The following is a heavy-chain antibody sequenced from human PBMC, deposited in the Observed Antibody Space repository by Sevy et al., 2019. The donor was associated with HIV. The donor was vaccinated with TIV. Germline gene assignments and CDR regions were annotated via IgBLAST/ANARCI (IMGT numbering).Heavy chain of an antibody. J-gene: IGHJ6*04. CDR1: GFTFSDYY. D-gene: IGHD3-3*01. CDR2: FSGIVSTN. V-gene: IGHV3-11*01. CDR3: AGYYEFWSGYPGMGV. Sequence: GGSLRLSCAASGFTFSDYYMSWIRQAPGKGLEWVSYFSGIVSTNDYADSVKGRFASTRDNAKNALYLQMNSLRAEDTAVYYCAGYYEFWSGYPGMGVWGKGTRVTVYS.